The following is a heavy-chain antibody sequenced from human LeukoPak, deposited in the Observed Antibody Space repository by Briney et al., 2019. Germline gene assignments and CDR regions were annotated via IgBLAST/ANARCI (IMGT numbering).Heavy chain of an antibody. J-gene: IGHJ4*02. D-gene: IGHD2-2*01. CDR3: ARPTGYCSSTSCYASDY. CDR1: GCTFTSYD. V-gene: IGHV1-8*01. CDR2: VNSNSGNT. Sequence: GASVKVSCKASGCTFTSYDINWVRQATGQGLEWMGWVNSNSGNTGYAQKFQGRVTMTRNTSISTAYMELSSLRSEDTAVYYCARPTGYCSSTSCYASDYWGQGTLVTVSS.